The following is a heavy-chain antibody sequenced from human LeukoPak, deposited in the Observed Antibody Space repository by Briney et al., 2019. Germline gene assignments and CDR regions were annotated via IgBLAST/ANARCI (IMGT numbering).Heavy chain of an antibody. J-gene: IGHJ6*02. V-gene: IGHV3-23*01. CDR3: ARDRATKARIGGMDV. CDR2: MSGSGSST. Sequence: GGSLRLSCAASGFTFKTYAMNWVRQVPGKGPEWVSSMSGSGSSTDYADSVKDRFTISRDNSKNTLYLQMNSLSAEDTGIYYCARDRATKARIGGMDVWGQGTTVIVSS. D-gene: IGHD5-24*01. CDR1: GFTFKTYA.